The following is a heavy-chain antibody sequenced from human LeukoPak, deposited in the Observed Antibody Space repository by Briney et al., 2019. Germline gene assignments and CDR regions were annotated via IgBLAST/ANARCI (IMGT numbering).Heavy chain of an antibody. D-gene: IGHD1-26*01. CDR1: GFTFSSYE. CDR3: AKLIVGARSLFDF. CDR2: ISSSGSTI. J-gene: IGHJ4*02. Sequence: GGSLRLSCAASGFTFSSYEMNWVRQAPGKGLEWVSYISSSGSTIYYADSVKGRFTISRDNAKNSLYLQMNSLRAGDTAMYYCAKLIVGARSLFDFRGQGILVTVSS. V-gene: IGHV3-48*03.